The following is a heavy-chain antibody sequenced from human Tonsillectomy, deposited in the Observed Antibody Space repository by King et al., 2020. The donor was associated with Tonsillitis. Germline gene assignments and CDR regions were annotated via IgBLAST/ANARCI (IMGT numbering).Heavy chain of an antibody. CDR1: GGTFSSYA. D-gene: IGHD3-16*02. J-gene: IGHJ4*02. Sequence: QLVQSGAEVKKPGSSVKVSCKASGGTFSSYAISWVRQAPGQGLEWMGGIIPIFGTANYAQKFQGRVTITADESTSTAYMELSSLRSEDTAVYYCAVCASWGLRLGELSCPLDYWGQGTLVTVSS. CDR3: AVCASWGLRLGELSCPLDY. V-gene: IGHV1-69*01. CDR2: IIPIFGTA.